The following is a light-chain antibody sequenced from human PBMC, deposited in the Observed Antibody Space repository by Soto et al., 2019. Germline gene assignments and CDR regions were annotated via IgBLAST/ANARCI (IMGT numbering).Light chain of an antibody. V-gene: IGLV2-14*01. CDR2: DVT. CDR1: SSDVGGYDF. J-gene: IGLJ2*01. Sequence: QSALTQPASVSGSPGQSITISCTGTSSDVGGYDFVSWYQHYPGKAPKLMTFDVTHRPPGISDRFSGSKSANTASLTISGLQAEDEAVYYCSSYTTRSTLVFGGGTKLTVL. CDR3: SSYTTRSTLV.